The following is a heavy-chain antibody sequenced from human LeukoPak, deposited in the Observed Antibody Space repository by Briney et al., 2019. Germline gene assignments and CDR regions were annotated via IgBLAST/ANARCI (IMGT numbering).Heavy chain of an antibody. Sequence: GGSLRLSCATSGFTVSDNYMSWVRQAPGKGLEWVSVIYSGGSTFYAGSVKGRFTISRDSSKNTLYLQMNSLRGEDTAVYYCARDRAYTYGFAYYFADWGQGTLVTVSS. CDR2: IYSGGST. CDR1: GFTVSDNY. CDR3: ARDRAYTYGFAYYFAD. D-gene: IGHD5-18*01. V-gene: IGHV3-66*01. J-gene: IGHJ4*02.